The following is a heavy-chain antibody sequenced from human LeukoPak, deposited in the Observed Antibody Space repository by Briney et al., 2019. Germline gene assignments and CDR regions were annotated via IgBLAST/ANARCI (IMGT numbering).Heavy chain of an antibody. CDR2: INPNSGGT. J-gene: IGHJ6*02. V-gene: IGHV1-2*06. Sequence: ASVKVSCKASGYTFSTYVIRWVRQAPGQGLEWMGRINPNSGGTNYAQKFQGRVTMTRDTSISTAYMELSRLRSDDTAVYYCARGLHCSSTSCYLDRPSVLLYLHDYYGMDVWGQGTTVTVSS. D-gene: IGHD2-2*01. CDR1: GYTFSTYV. CDR3: ARGLHCSSTSCYLDRPSVLLYLHDYYGMDV.